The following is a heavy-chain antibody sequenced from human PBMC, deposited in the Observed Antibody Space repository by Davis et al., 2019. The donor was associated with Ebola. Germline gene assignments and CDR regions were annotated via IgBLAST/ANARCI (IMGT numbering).Heavy chain of an antibody. J-gene: IGHJ4*02. CDR3: AGMATITGLDY. CDR1: GYTVTGYY. V-gene: IGHV1-2*02. Sequence: AASVKVSCKASGYTVTGYYMHWVRQAPGQGLEWMGWINPNSGGTNYAQKFQGRVTMTRDTSISTAYMELSRLRSDDTAVYYCAGMATITGLDYWGQGTLVTVSS. D-gene: IGHD5-24*01. CDR2: INPNSGGT.